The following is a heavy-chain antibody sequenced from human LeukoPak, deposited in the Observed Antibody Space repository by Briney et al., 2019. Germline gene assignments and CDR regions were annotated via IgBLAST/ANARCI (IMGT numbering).Heavy chain of an antibody. CDR2: VYSSGTT. J-gene: IGHJ4*02. CDR1: GGSISSGGYS. Sequence: SETLSLTCTVPGGSISSGGYSWSWIRQHPGKGLEWVGYVYSSGTTSYNPSLKSRVTMSVATSENQFSLNLNSVTAADTAVYYCARGNGYSCDYWGQGTLVTVSS. D-gene: IGHD5-24*01. V-gene: IGHV4-31*03. CDR3: ARGNGYSCDY.